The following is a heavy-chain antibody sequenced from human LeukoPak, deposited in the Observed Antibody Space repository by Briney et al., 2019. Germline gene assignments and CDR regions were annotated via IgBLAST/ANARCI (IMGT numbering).Heavy chain of an antibody. Sequence: ASVKVSCKASGYTFSNYGISWVRQAPGQGLEWMGWISAYNGNTNYAQKVQGRVTLATDTSTSTAYMELRSLRSYDTAVYYCARDPWNPKSSSWYQVYSLYYGVDVWGQGTTVTVSS. V-gene: IGHV1-18*01. CDR1: GYTFSNYG. CDR2: ISAYNGNT. J-gene: IGHJ6*02. CDR3: ARDPWNPKSSSWYQVYSLYYGVDV. D-gene: IGHD6-13*01.